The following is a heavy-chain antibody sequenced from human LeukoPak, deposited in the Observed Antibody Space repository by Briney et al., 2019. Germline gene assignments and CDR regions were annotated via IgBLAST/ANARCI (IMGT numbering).Heavy chain of an antibody. Sequence: GGSLRLSCAASGFTFSSYGMHWVRQAPGNGLEWVAVIWYDGSNKYYADSVKGRFTISRDNSKNTLYLQMNSLRAEDTAVYYCARGGYDFWTGYSNVDYWGQGTLVTVSS. CDR1: GFTFSSYG. CDR3: ARGGYDFWTGYSNVDY. V-gene: IGHV3-33*01. D-gene: IGHD3-3*01. J-gene: IGHJ4*02. CDR2: IWYDGSNK.